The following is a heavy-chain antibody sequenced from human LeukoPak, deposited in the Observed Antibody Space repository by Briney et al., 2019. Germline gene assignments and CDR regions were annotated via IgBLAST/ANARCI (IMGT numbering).Heavy chain of an antibody. CDR3: ARGGGSYPFDY. D-gene: IGHD1-26*01. Sequence: GGSLRLSCATSGFTVSSNYMSWVRQAPRKGLEWVSVIYSGGSTYYADSVKGRFTISRDNSKNTLYLQMNSLRAEDTAVYYCARGGGSYPFDYWGQGTLVTVSS. J-gene: IGHJ4*02. V-gene: IGHV3-53*01. CDR1: GFTVSSNY. CDR2: IYSGGST.